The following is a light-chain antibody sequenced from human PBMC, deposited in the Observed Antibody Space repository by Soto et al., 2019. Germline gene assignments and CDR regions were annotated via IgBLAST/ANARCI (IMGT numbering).Light chain of an antibody. CDR2: GAS. CDR1: QSVSLS. V-gene: IGKV3-15*01. Sequence: EIVLTQSPATLSVSLGDSATLSCRASQSVSLSLAWFQMRPGQPPRLLIYGASTRATDIPARFSGSGSGTDFTLTISSLQSEDFATYYCQQYYSYPWTFGQGTKVDIK. CDR3: QQYYSYPWT. J-gene: IGKJ1*01.